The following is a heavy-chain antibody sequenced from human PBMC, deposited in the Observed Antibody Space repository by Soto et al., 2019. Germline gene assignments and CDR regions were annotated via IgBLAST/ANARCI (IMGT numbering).Heavy chain of an antibody. J-gene: IGHJ4*02. V-gene: IGHV1-18*01. CDR1: DKTFLSYG. Sequence: QVQLVQSGAEVKKPGASVEVSCKASDKTFLSYGISWVRQGPGQGLEWMGWISPYNGNTNYAQKLQGRVTMTTDTSTSTAYMELRSLRSDDTAVYYCATQIDTVVVFRDWGQGTLVTVSS. CDR2: ISPYNGNT. D-gene: IGHD5-18*01. CDR3: ATQIDTVVVFRD.